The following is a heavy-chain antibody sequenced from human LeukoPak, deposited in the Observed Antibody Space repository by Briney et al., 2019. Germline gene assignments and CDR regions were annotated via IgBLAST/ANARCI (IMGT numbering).Heavy chain of an antibody. Sequence: PGGSLRLSCAASGFAFSSFWMHWVRQAPGKGLVWVSRISADGSSTIYADPVKDRFTISRDNAENTVYLQMNSLRVEDTAVYYCARYGYDSGRGFDPWGQGILVTVST. CDR2: ISADGSST. CDR3: ARYGYDSGRGFDP. D-gene: IGHD3-10*01. CDR1: GFAFSSFW. V-gene: IGHV3-74*01. J-gene: IGHJ5*02.